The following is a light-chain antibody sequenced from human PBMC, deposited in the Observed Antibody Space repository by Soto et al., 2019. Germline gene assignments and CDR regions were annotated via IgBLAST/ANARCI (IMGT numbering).Light chain of an antibody. V-gene: IGLV2-8*01. CDR1: SSDVGGYNY. CDR3: TSYAGGNNV. J-gene: IGLJ1*01. CDR2: EAN. Sequence: QSALTQPPSASGSPGQSVTISCTGTSSDVGGYNYVSWYQQYPGKVPKLMVYEANKRPSGVPDRFSGSKSGNTASLTVSGLEDEDEADYYCTSYAGGNNVFGTGTKLTVL.